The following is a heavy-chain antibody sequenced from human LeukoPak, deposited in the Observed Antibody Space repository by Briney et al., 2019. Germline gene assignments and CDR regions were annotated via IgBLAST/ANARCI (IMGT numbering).Heavy chain of an antibody. CDR2: IWYDGSNK. D-gene: IGHD2-2*01. V-gene: IGHV3-33*01. J-gene: IGHJ4*02. CDR3: ARGVPAATNFDY. Sequence: GGSLRLSCAAPGFTFSSYGMHRVRQAPGKGLEWVAVIWYDGSNKYYADSVKGRFTISRDNSKNTLYLQMNSLRAEDTAVYYCARGVPAATNFDYWGQGTLVTVSS. CDR1: GFTFSSYG.